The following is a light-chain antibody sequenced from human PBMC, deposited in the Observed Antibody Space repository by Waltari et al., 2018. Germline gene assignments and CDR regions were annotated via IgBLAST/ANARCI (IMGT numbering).Light chain of an antibody. CDR3: QVWHTGTNHVV. CDR2: YNS. V-gene: IGLV3-21*04. CDR1: DIASKR. J-gene: IGLJ2*01. Sequence: SYVLTQPPSVSVAPGMTARITCEGTDIASKRFHWYQQRPGQAPVLVMYYNSDRPSGIHERFSCSNSGNTATLTITRVEAGDEADYYCQVWHTGTNHVVFGGGTKLTVL.